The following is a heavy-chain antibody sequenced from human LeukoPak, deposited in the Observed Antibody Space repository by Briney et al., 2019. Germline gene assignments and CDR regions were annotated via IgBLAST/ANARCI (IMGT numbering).Heavy chain of an antibody. CDR3: ARGAAMILAY. V-gene: IGHV4-34*01. CDR1: GGSFSGCY. Sequence: PSETLSLTCAVYGGSFSGCYWSWIRQPPGKGLEWIGEINHSGSTNYNPSLKSRVTISVDTSKNQFSLKLSSVTAADTAVYYYARGAAMILAYWGQGTLVTVSS. D-gene: IGHD3-22*01. CDR2: INHSGST. J-gene: IGHJ4*02.